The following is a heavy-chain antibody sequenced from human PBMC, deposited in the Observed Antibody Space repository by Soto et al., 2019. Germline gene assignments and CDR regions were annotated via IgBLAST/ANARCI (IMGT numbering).Heavy chain of an antibody. V-gene: IGHV4-39*07. Sequence: SETLSLTCTVSSAPVSSSTYTWGWIRQPPGKGLEWIGGIYYSGSTYYSPSLKSRVTISVDKSKKYFSLNLTSVTAADTAVYYCARVYSGSYSDSWGQGTLVTVSS. CDR3: ARVYSGSYSDS. D-gene: IGHD1-26*01. J-gene: IGHJ4*02. CDR2: IYYSGST. CDR1: SAPVSSSTYT.